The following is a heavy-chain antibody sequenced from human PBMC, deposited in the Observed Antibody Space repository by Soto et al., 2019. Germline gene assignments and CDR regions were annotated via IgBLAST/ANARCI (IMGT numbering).Heavy chain of an antibody. J-gene: IGHJ4*02. D-gene: IGHD6-19*01. CDR1: GFTFSSYA. CDR3: ARDPTAVAGYYFDY. Sequence: GGSLRLSCAASGFTFSSYAMHWVRQAPGKGLEWVAVISYDGSNKYYADSVKGRSTISRDNSKNTLYLQMNSLRAEDTAVYYCARDPTAVAGYYFDYWGQGTLVTVSS. CDR2: ISYDGSNK. V-gene: IGHV3-30-3*01.